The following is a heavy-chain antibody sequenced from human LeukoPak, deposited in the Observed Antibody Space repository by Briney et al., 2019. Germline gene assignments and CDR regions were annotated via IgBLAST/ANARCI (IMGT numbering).Heavy chain of an antibody. CDR1: SYA. V-gene: IGHV3-23*01. CDR3: AKWFFGYSSNYSALHL. CDR2: ISDSGDRS. D-gene: IGHD4/OR15-4a*01. J-gene: IGHJ3*01. Sequence: SYAMSXVRQAPGKGLEXVSSISDSGDRSYYADSVKGRFIISRDNPKNTLALQMNSLRAEDTAVYYCAKWFFGYSSNYSALHLWGQGTMLTVSS.